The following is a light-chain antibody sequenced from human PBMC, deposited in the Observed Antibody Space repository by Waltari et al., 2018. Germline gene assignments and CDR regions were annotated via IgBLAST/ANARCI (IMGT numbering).Light chain of an antibody. V-gene: IGLV3-19*01. CDR3: HSRDASGVGGS. CDR2: DKN. Sequence: SSELTQDPAVSVAMGQTVRITCPGDSLRRYYASWYQQRPGQAPILVMYDKNNRPSGVPDRFSGSSSDNTASLTITGAQAEDEASYYCHSRDASGVGGSFGGGTKLTVL. CDR1: SLRRYY. J-gene: IGLJ2*01.